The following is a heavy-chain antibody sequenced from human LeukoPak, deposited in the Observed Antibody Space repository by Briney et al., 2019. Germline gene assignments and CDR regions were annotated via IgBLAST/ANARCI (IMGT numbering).Heavy chain of an antibody. V-gene: IGHV3-23*01. D-gene: IGHD5-12*01. Sequence: GGSLRLSCAASGFTFSSYAMSWVRQAPGKGLEWVSAISGSGGSTYYADSVKGRFTISRDNSKNTLYLQMNSLRAEDTAVYFCATHSPEWRYSGYYNFYYMDVWGKGTTVTVSS. CDR2: ISGSGGST. CDR3: ATHSPEWRYSGYYNFYYMDV. CDR1: GFTFSSYA. J-gene: IGHJ6*03.